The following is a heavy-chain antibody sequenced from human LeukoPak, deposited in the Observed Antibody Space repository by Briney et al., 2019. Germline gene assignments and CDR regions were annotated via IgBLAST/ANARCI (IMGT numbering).Heavy chain of an antibody. J-gene: IGHJ5*02. D-gene: IGHD3-3*01. Sequence: PSETLSLTCAVYGGSFSGYYWSWIRQPPGKGLEWIGEINHSGSTNYNPSLKSRVTISVDTSKNQFSLKLSSVTAADTAVYYCARGERRFIRYWFDPWGQGTLVTVSS. CDR2: INHSGST. CDR1: GGSFSGYY. V-gene: IGHV4-34*01. CDR3: ARGERRFIRYWFDP.